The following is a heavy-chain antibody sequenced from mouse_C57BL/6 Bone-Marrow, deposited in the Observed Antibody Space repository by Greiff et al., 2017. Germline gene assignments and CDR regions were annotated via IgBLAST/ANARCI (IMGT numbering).Heavy chain of an antibody. V-gene: IGHV1-26*01. D-gene: IGHD2-10*01. CDR2: INPNNGGT. Sequence: EVQLQQSGPELVKPGASVKISCKASGYTFTDYYMNWVKQSHGKSLEWIGDINPNNGGTSYNQKFKGKATLTVDKSSSTVYMELRSLTSEDSAVYYCARTKAYYPSWFAYWGQGTLVTVSA. CDR1: GYTFTDYY. CDR3: ARTKAYYPSWFAY. J-gene: IGHJ3*01.